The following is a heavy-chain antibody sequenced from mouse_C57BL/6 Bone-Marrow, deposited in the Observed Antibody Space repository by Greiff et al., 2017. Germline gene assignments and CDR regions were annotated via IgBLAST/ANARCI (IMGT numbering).Heavy chain of an antibody. J-gene: IGHJ2*01. V-gene: IGHV14-4*01. CDR3: SSFDGNYFDF. CDR1: GFNIKDDY. Sequence: VHVKQSGAELVRPGASVQLSCTASGFNIKDDYIHWVKQRPEQGLEWIGWIDPEIGDTEYASKFQGKATIPSDTSSNTAYLQLGSLTSEDTAVYYCSSFDGNYFDFWGQGTPLTVAS. CDR2: IDPEIGDT. D-gene: IGHD2-3*01.